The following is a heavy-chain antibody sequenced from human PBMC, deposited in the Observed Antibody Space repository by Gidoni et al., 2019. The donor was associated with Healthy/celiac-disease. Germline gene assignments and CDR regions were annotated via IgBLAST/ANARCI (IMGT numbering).Heavy chain of an antibody. CDR1: GGSFSGYY. J-gene: IGHJ4*02. D-gene: IGHD3-3*01. V-gene: IGHV4-34*01. Sequence: QVQLQQWGAGLLKPSETLSLTCAVYGGSFSGYYWSWIRQPPGKGLEWIGEINHSGSTNYNPSRKSRVTISVDTSKNQFSLKLSSVTAADTAVYYCARGGRITIFGVVIKWYYFDYWGQGTLVTVSS. CDR3: ARGGRITIFGVVIKWYYFDY. CDR2: INHSGST.